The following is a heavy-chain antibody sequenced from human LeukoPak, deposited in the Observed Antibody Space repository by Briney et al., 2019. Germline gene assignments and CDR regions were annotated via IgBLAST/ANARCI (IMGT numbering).Heavy chain of an antibody. CDR3: XXXXXXNXXXGSXYSYYYYYYMDV. V-gene: IGHV4-34*01. J-gene: IGHJ6*03. D-gene: IGHD2-15*01. CDR2: INHSGST. CDR1: GGSFSGYY. Sequence: SETLXXTCAVYGGSFSGYYWSWIRQPPGKGLEWIGEINHSGSTNYNPSLKSRVTISVDTSKNQFSLKLSSVTAADTAVYYWXXXXXXNXXXGSXYSYYYYYYMDVWGKGTTVTVSS.